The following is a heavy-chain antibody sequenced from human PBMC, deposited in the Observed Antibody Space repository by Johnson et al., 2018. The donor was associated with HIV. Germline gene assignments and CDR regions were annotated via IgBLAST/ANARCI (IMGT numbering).Heavy chain of an antibody. CDR2: IRSKPYGGTT. CDR3: ARGGWELPGREAFDF. J-gene: IGHJ3*01. D-gene: IGHD1-26*01. CDR1: GFTFDDYT. Sequence: MQLVESGGGLVQPGRSLRLSCKTSGFTFDDYTMSWFRQAPGKGLEWVGFIRSKPYGGTTEYAASVKGRFTISRENAKNSLYLQMNSLRAGDTAVYYCARGGWELPGREAFDFWGQGTMVTVSS. V-gene: IGHV3-49*03.